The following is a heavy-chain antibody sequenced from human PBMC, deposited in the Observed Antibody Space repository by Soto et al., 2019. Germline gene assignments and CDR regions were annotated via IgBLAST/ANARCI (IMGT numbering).Heavy chain of an antibody. CDR1: GGTFSTYT. Sequence: QFQLVQSGAEVKKPGSSVKVSCKASGGTFSTYTITWVRQAPGQGLEWMGRIIPIIGIINYAQKFQGRGTITADKCTGTAYMELTRLRSDDTAVYYCAGDPDSHYNDSHASSYPWGQGTLVTVSS. CDR2: IIPIIGII. V-gene: IGHV1-69*08. D-gene: IGHD3-22*01. CDR3: AGDPDSHYNDSHASSYP. J-gene: IGHJ5*02.